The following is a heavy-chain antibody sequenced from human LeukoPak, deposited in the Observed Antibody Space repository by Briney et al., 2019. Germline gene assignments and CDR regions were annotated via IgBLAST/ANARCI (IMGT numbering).Heavy chain of an antibody. Sequence: ASVKVSCKASGYTFTSYYMHWVRQAPGQGLEWMGIINPSGGSTSYAQKFQGRVTMTRDMSTSTVYMELSSLRSEDTAVYYCAREYYYGSGSYPVFDYWGQGTLVTVSS. CDR1: GYTFTSYY. V-gene: IGHV1-46*01. CDR3: AREYYYGSGSYPVFDY. D-gene: IGHD3-10*01. J-gene: IGHJ4*02. CDR2: INPSGGST.